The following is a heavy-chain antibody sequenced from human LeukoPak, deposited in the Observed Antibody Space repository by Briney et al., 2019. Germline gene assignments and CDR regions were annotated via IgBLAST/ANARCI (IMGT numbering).Heavy chain of an antibody. CDR3: ARRVRGSSWYYFDY. D-gene: IGHD6-13*01. Sequence: SETLSLTCTVSGGSISSYYWCWIRQPPGKGLEWIGYIYYSGSTNYNPSLKSRVTISVDTSKNQFSLKLSSVTAADTAVYYCARRVRGSSWYYFDYWGQGTLVTVSS. CDR2: IYYSGST. V-gene: IGHV4-59*08. CDR1: GGSISSYY. J-gene: IGHJ4*02.